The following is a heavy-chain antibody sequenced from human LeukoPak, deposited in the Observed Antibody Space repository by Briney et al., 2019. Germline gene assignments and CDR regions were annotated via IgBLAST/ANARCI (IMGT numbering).Heavy chain of an antibody. D-gene: IGHD2-2*01. CDR2: ISAYNGNT. J-gene: IGHJ4*02. CDR3: ARDRSEGNRVPAASDY. CDR1: GYTFTSYG. Sequence: ASVKVSRKASGYTFTSYGISWVRQAPGQGLEWMGWISAYNGNTNYAQKLQGRVTMTTDTSTSTAYMELRSLRSDDTAVYYCARDRSEGNRVPAASDYWGQGTLVTVSS. V-gene: IGHV1-18*04.